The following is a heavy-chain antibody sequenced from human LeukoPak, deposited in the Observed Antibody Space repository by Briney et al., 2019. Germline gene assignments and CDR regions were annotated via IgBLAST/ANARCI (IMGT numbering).Heavy chain of an antibody. V-gene: IGHV1-69*05. CDR1: GGTFSSYA. CDR3: ARDRLTYYDSSGYYYDPFDY. D-gene: IGHD3-22*01. Sequence: SVKVSCKASGGTFSSYAISWVRQAPGQGLEWMGRIIPIFGTANYAQEFQGRVTITTDESTSTAYMELSSLRSEDTAVYYCARDRLTYYDSSGYYYDPFDYWGQGTLVTVSS. J-gene: IGHJ4*02. CDR2: IIPIFGTA.